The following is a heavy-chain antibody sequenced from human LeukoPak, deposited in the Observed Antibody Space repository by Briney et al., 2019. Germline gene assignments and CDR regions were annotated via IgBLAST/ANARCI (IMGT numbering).Heavy chain of an antibody. Sequence: PGGSLRLSCAASGFTLSTYSMNWVRQAPGKGLEWVSSISSSSSYISYADSVKGRFTISRDNAKNSLYLQMKSLRAEDTAVYYCASEAAASTGNFWGQGTLVTVSS. CDR3: ASEAAASTGNF. CDR2: ISSSSSYI. J-gene: IGHJ4*02. D-gene: IGHD6-13*01. V-gene: IGHV3-21*01. CDR1: GFTLSTYS.